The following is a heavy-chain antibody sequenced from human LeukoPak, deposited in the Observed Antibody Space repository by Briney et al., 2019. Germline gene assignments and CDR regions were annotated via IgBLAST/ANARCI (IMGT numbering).Heavy chain of an antibody. J-gene: IGHJ5*02. CDR1: GGSISSYY. D-gene: IGHD1-26*01. Sequence: SETLSLTCTVSGGSISSYYWSWIRQPPGKGLEWIGYIYTSGSTNYNPSLKSRVTISVDTSKNQFSLKLSPVTAADTAVYYCARHVPGGSYWFDPWGQGTLVTVSS. V-gene: IGHV4-4*09. CDR2: IYTSGST. CDR3: ARHVPGGSYWFDP.